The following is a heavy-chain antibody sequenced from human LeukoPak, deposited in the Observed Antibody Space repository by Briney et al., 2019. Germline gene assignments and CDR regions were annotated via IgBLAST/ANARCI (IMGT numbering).Heavy chain of an antibody. Sequence: QTGGSLRLSCAASGFTFIHYWMSWVRQAPGKGLEWVANIKQVGSEKLYLDSLKGRFTISRDNAKNALYLQINNLRAEDMAVYYCARIGGSVDIGWFFDYWGQGTLVTISS. CDR1: GFTFIHYW. CDR2: IKQVGSEK. CDR3: ARIGGSVDIGWFFDY. J-gene: IGHJ4*02. D-gene: IGHD6-19*01. V-gene: IGHV3-7*01.